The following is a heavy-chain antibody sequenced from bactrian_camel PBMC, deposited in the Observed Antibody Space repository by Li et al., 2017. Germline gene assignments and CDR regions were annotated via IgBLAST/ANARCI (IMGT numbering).Heavy chain of an antibody. V-gene: IGHV3S31*01. CDR3: ANGSPDGPYGLGLVAPHY. Sequence: DVQLVESGGGLVQPGGSLRLSCVAAGFTFSGYAMTWVRQAPGKGLEWVSVINSGGGGTYYADSVKGRFAISSDNAKNTLYLQLNSLKTEDTAMYYCANGSPDGPYGLGLVAPHYWGQGTQVTVS. J-gene: IGHJ4*01. D-gene: IGHD5*01. CDR1: GFTFSGYA. CDR2: INSGGGGT.